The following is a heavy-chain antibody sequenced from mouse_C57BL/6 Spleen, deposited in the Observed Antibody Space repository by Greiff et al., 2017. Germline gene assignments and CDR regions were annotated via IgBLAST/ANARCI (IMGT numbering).Heavy chain of an antibody. CDR3: VLPPVDY. Sequence: VQLKESGAELVRPGASVKLSCTASGFNIKDDYMHWVKQRPEQGLEWIGWIDPENGDTEYASKFQGKATITADTSSNTAYLQLSSLTSEDTAVYYCVLPPVDYWGQGTTLTVSS. J-gene: IGHJ2*01. CDR1: GFNIKDDY. CDR2: IDPENGDT. V-gene: IGHV14-4*01. D-gene: IGHD5-5*01.